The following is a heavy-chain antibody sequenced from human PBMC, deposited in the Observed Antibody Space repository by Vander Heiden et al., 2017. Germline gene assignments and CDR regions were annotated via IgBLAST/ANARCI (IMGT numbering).Heavy chain of an antibody. D-gene: IGHD2-21*01. Sequence: QVQLVESGGGVVQPGRSLRLSCAASGFTFSAYPMHWVRQAPGKGLEWMTSISYDGTNKFYPDSVKGRFTISRDNSKNTLFLQINNLRPDDTAVYYCAKGGELFLDHFDYWGQGTLVTVS. CDR3: AKGGELFLDHFDY. CDR1: GFTFSAYP. J-gene: IGHJ4*02. V-gene: IGHV3-30-3*01. CDR2: ISYDGTNK.